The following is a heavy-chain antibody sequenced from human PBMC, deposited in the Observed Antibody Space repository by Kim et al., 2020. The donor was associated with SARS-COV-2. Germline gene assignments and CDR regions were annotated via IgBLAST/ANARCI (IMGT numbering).Heavy chain of an antibody. CDR2: ISSSGSTI. V-gene: IGHV3-48*03. D-gene: IGHD1-26*01. J-gene: IGHJ3*02. CDR1: GFTFSSYE. CDR3: AGNYSGSYSDAFDI. Sequence: GGSLRLSCAASGFTFSSYEMNWVRQAPGKGLEWVSYISSSGSTIYYADSVKGRFTISRDNAKHSLYLQMNSLRAEDTAVYYCAGNYSGSYSDAFDIWGQGTMVTVSS.